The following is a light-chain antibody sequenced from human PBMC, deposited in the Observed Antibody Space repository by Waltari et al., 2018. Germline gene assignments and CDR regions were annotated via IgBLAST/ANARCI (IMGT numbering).Light chain of an antibody. Sequence: QSALTQPASVSGSPGQSITISCTGTSSDAGGYNYVSWYQQHPGKAPKLMIYDVSNRPSGVSNRFSGSKSGNTASLTISGLQAEDEADYYCSSYTSSSRGVFGTGTKVTVL. V-gene: IGLV2-14*03. J-gene: IGLJ1*01. CDR1: SSDAGGYNY. CDR3: SSYTSSSRGV. CDR2: DVS.